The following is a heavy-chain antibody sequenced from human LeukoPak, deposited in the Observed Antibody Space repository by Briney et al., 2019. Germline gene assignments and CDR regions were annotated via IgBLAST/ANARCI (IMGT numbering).Heavy chain of an antibody. Sequence: PGGSLRLSCAASGFTFSSYWMSWVRQAPGKGLEWVAVISYDGSNKYYADSVKGRFTISRDNSKNTLYLQMNSLRAEDTAVYYCARDQRDYYDDDFDIWGQGTMVTVSS. V-gene: IGHV3-30-3*01. CDR3: ARDQRDYYDDDFDI. J-gene: IGHJ3*02. CDR1: GFTFSSYW. D-gene: IGHD3-22*01. CDR2: ISYDGSNK.